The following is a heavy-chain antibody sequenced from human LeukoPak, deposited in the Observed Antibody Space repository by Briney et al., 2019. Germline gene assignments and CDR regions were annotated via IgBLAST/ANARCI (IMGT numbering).Heavy chain of an antibody. CDR2: INSDGSST. V-gene: IGHV3-74*01. CDR1: GFTFSSYW. D-gene: IGHD6-19*01. J-gene: IGHJ4*02. Sequence: GGSLRLSCAASGFTFSSYWMHWVRQAPGKGLVWVSRINSDGSSTTYADSVKGRFTISRDNAKNALYLQMNSLRAENTAVYYCARVPSTQWLVYYFDYWGQGTLVTVSS. CDR3: ARVPSTQWLVYYFDY.